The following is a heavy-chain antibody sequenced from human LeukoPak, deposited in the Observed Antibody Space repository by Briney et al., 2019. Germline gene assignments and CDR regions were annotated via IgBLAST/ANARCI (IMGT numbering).Heavy chain of an antibody. Sequence: PGGSLRLSWSASGFPFKNYAMHWVRQAPGKGLEYVSAITSNGGTTYYGDSVRGRFTISRDNSKNTVYLQMSSLRPEDTAVYYCLKDLTGSGDYWGQGTLVTVSS. D-gene: IGHD3-10*01. CDR2: ITSNGGTT. CDR3: LKDLTGSGDY. V-gene: IGHV3-64D*06. CDR1: GFPFKNYA. J-gene: IGHJ4*02.